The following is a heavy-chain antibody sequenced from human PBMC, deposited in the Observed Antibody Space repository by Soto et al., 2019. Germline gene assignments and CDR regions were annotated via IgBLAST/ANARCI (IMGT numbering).Heavy chain of an antibody. Sequence: GESLKISCKGSGCRFTSYWIGWVRQMPGKGLEWMGIIYPGDSDTRYSPSFQGQVTISADKSINSVYLQWSSLKASDTATYYCARLGFNYDFLSGYYNVHHYYGIDVWGQGTTVTVSS. CDR3: ARLGFNYDFLSGYYNVHHYYGIDV. J-gene: IGHJ6*02. CDR2: IYPGDSDT. CDR1: GCRFTSYW. V-gene: IGHV5-51*01. D-gene: IGHD3-3*01.